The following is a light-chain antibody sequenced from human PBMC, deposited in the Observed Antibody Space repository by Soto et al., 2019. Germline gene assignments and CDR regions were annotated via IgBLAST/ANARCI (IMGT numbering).Light chain of an antibody. CDR2: DVD. V-gene: IGLV2-11*01. CDR1: NSDVGHYNY. Sequence: QSALTQPRSVSGSPGQSVTISCTGTNSDVGHYNYVSWYQQHPGKAPKLIIFDVDKRPSGVPDRFSGSKSGNTASLTISGLQAEYEADYYCCSYAGSSWIFGGGTKVTVL. J-gene: IGLJ2*01. CDR3: CSYAGSSWI.